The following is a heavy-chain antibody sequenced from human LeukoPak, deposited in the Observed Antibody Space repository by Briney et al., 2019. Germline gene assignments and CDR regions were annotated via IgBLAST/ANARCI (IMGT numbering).Heavy chain of an antibody. CDR1: GFTFSSYS. D-gene: IGHD3-22*01. Sequence: PGGSLRLSCAASGFTFSSYSMNWVRQAPGKGLEWVSYISSSGSTIYYADSVKGRFTISRDNAKNSLYLQMNSLRDEDTAVYYCARDLSYYDSSGYYSYYCYYGMDVWGQGTTVTVSS. V-gene: IGHV3-48*02. J-gene: IGHJ6*02. CDR2: ISSSGSTI. CDR3: ARDLSYYDSSGYYSYYCYYGMDV.